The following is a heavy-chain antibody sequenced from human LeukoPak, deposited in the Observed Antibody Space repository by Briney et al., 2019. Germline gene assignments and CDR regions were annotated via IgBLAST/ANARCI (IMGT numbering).Heavy chain of an antibody. D-gene: IGHD2-15*01. Sequence: GGSLRLSCAASGFSFSSYSMNWVRQAPGKGLEWVSSISSSSSYIYYADSVKGRFTISRDNAKNSLYLQMNSLRAEDTAVYYCARDGRYCSGGSCHNWFDPWGQGTLVTVSS. CDR1: GFSFSSYS. V-gene: IGHV3-21*01. CDR2: ISSSSSYI. CDR3: ARDGRYCSGGSCHNWFDP. J-gene: IGHJ5*02.